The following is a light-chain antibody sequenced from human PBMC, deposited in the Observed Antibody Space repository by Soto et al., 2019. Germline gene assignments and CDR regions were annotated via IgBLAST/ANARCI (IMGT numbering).Light chain of an antibody. CDR3: TSYTRSDTGV. Sequence: QSALTQSASVSGSPGQSITISCTGTSSDVGGYNYVSWYQQHPGKAPKLIIYDVSNRPSGVSNRFSGSKSGNTASLTISGLQAEDEADYYCTSYTRSDTGVFGGGTKVTVL. CDR1: SSDVGGYNY. CDR2: DVS. V-gene: IGLV2-14*01. J-gene: IGLJ3*02.